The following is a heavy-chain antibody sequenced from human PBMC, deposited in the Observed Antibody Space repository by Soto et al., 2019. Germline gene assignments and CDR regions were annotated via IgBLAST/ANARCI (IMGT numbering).Heavy chain of an antibody. J-gene: IGHJ4*02. V-gene: IGHV3-13*01. Sequence: EVQLVESGGGLVQPGGSLRLSCAASGFTFSSYDMHWVRQATGKGLERVSAIGTAGDTYYPGSVKGRFTISRENAKNSWYLQMNSLRAEDTAVYYCARGGTAASDFDYWGQGSLVTVSS. CDR2: IGTAGDT. D-gene: IGHD2-15*01. CDR3: ARGGTAASDFDY. CDR1: GFTFSSYD.